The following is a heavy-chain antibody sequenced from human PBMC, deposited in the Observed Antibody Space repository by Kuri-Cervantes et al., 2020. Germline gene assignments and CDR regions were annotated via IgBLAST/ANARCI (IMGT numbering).Heavy chain of an antibody. D-gene: IGHD1-26*01. CDR3: ARAGIVGATGEFDY. J-gene: IGHJ4*02. Sequence: SETLSLTCTVSGGSISSYYWSWIRQPPGKGLEWIGYIYYSGSTYYNPSLKSRVTISVDTSKNQFSLKLSSVTAADTAVYYCARAGIVGATGEFDYWGQGTLVTVSS. CDR1: GGSISSYY. CDR2: IYYSGST. V-gene: IGHV4-59*01.